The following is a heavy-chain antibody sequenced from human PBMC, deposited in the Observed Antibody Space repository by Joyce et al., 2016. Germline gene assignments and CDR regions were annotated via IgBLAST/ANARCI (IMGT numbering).Heavy chain of an antibody. CDR2: IDWDEDK. D-gene: IGHD4-11*01. Sequence: QVTLRESGPALVRPTQTLTLTCSFSGFSLTTRRVCVSWIRQPPGKALEWLARIDWDEDKYYSASLKTRLTISKDTSKNQVVLTMANVDPVDTATYFCARSTSDYFYNYGMDVWGQRTTVTVSS. CDR1: GFSLTTRRVC. J-gene: IGHJ6*02. V-gene: IGHV2-70*15. CDR3: ARSTSDYFYNYGMDV.